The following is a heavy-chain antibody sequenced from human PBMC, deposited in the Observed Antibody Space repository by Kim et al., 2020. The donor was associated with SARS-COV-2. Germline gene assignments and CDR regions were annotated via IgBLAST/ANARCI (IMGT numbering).Heavy chain of an antibody. CDR2: IYHSGST. V-gene: IGHV4-4*02. CDR1: GGSISSSNW. D-gene: IGHD2-15*01. J-gene: IGHJ4*01. Sequence: SETLSLTCAVSGGSISSSNWWSWVRQPPGKGLEWIGEIYHSGSTNYNPSLKSRVTISVDKSKNQFSLKLSSVTAADTAVYYCARIRGYCSGGSCYSDYWGHGTLVTVSS. CDR3: ARIRGYCSGGSCYSDY.